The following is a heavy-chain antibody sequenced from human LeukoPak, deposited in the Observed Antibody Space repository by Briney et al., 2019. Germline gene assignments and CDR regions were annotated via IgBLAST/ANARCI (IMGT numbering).Heavy chain of an antibody. D-gene: IGHD1-14*01. CDR3: ARATNVGFFYYYGMDV. CDR1: GASIKTYY. Sequence: SETLSLTCTVSGASIKTYYWSWIRQPPGKGLEWIGWIYDSGITTYNPSLKSRVTMSIDTSKNQFSLKLTSVTAADTAMYYCARATNVGFFYYYGMDVWGQGTTVTVSS. CDR2: IYDSGIT. J-gene: IGHJ6*02. V-gene: IGHV4-59*01.